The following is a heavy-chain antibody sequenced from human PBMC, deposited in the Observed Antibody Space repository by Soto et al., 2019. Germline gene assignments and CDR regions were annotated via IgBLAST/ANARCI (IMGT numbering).Heavy chain of an antibody. V-gene: IGHV1-69*13. Sequence: ASVKVSCKASGGTFSSHAMSWVRQAPGQGLEWMGGIIPIFRTANYAQNLQGRVTITADESTSTAYMELSSLRSEDTAVYYCARGENYLGVWGQGTTVTVSS. CDR2: IIPIFRTA. CDR3: ARGENYLGV. CDR1: GGTFSSHA. D-gene: IGHD3-10*01. J-gene: IGHJ6*02.